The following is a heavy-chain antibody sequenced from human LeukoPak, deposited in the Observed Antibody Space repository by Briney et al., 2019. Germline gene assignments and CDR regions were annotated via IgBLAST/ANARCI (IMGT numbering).Heavy chain of an antibody. CDR3: ASAVLSVPLSRIPNWFDP. J-gene: IGHJ5*02. D-gene: IGHD2/OR15-2a*01. CDR2: IYYSGST. Sequence: PSETLSLTCTVSGGSISSSSYYWGWIGQPRGKGVERIGSIYYSGSTYNNQGRKSRVTISVKTTKNLFSLKLSSVTAADTPVYYCASAVLSVPLSRIPNWFDPWGQGTLVTVPS. CDR1: GGSISSSSYY. V-gene: IGHV4-39*01.